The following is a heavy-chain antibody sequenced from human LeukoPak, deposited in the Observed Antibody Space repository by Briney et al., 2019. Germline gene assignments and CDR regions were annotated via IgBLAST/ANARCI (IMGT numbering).Heavy chain of an antibody. Sequence: QSGGSLRLPCAASGFTFSNYWMNWVRQAPGKGLEWVANIKYDGSEEHYVDSVKGRFTISRDNAKNSLYLQMNGLRAEDTAVYYCARDKTSVTTFGYWGQGTLVTVSS. V-gene: IGHV3-7*03. CDR1: GFTFSNYW. CDR3: ARDKTSVTTFGY. D-gene: IGHD4-17*01. CDR2: IKYDGSEE. J-gene: IGHJ4*02.